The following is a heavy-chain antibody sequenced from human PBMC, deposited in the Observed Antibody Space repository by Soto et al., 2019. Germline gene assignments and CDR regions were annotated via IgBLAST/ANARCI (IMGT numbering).Heavy chain of an antibody. CDR2: IYYSGST. D-gene: IGHD6-6*01. Sequence: ALETLSLTCTVSGVSISSGGYYWSWIRQHPGKGLEWIGYIYYSGSTYYNPSLKSRVTISVDTSKNQFSLKLSSVTAADTAVYYCARTYSSPSLFDYLGQGTLVTVS. CDR3: ARTYSSPSLFDY. V-gene: IGHV4-31*03. CDR1: GVSISSGGYY. J-gene: IGHJ4*02.